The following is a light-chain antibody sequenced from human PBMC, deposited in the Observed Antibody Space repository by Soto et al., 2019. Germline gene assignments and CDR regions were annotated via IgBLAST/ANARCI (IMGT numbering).Light chain of an antibody. V-gene: IGKV1-39*01. CDR2: DAS. CDR3: QQSYNTPRT. CDR1: QNIGTY. Sequence: DIQMTQSPSSLSASVGDRVTVSCRASQNIGTYLHWYQQKSGKAPKVLISDASSLQSGVPSRFSGSGSGTYFTLTISSLHPEDHATYYCQQSYNTPRTFGGGTKVEI. J-gene: IGKJ4*01.